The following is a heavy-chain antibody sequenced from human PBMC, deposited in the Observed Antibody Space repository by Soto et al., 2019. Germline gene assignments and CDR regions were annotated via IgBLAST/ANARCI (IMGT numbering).Heavy chain of an antibody. Sequence: SGPTLVNPTHTLTLACTFSGFSLTTTLVVLAWIRHPPLKALECLALIYWDDGKLYSPSPSLKNRLTITKDPSKNQVVLTMANMDPMDTATYYCAHRPYNGGSRPFDFWGQGTLVTVSS. D-gene: IGHD2-8*01. CDR2: IYWDDGK. CDR3: AHRPYNGGSRPFDF. CDR1: GFSLTTTLVV. J-gene: IGHJ4*02. V-gene: IGHV2-5*02.